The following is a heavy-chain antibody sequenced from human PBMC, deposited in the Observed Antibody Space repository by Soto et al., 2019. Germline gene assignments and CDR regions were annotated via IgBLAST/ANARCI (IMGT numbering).Heavy chain of an antibody. CDR3: ARTAYYDYVWGSYRPGPYYYYGMDV. CDR1: GGTFSSYA. D-gene: IGHD3-16*02. V-gene: IGHV1-69*13. Sequence: SVKVSCKASGGTFSSYAISWVRQAPGQGLEWMGGIIPIFGTANYAQKFQGRVTITADESTSTAYMELSSLRSEDTAVYYCARTAYYDYVWGSYRPGPYYYYGMDVWGQGTTVTVSS. CDR2: IIPIFGTA. J-gene: IGHJ6*02.